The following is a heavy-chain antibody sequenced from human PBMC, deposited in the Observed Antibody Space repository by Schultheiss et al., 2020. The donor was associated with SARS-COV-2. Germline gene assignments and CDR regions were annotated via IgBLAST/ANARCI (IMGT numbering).Heavy chain of an antibody. CDR3: AREKNWFDP. CDR2: IYYSGST. D-gene: IGHD2/OR15-2a*01. J-gene: IGHJ5*02. V-gene: IGHV4-61*08. Sequence: SETLSLTCTVSGGSISSGGYYWSWIRQHPGKGLEWIGYIYYSGSTYYNPSLKSRVTISVDTSKNQFSLRLSSVTAVDTAVYYCAREKNWFDPWGQGMLVTVSS. CDR1: GGSISSGGYY.